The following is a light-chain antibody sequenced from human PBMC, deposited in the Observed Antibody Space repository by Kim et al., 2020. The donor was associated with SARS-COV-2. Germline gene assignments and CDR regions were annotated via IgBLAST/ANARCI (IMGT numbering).Light chain of an antibody. CDR3: QSYDSSLSGVV. Sequence: RVTISCTGSSSNIGAGYDVTWYQQLPGTAPKLLIFGNSNRPSGVPDRFSGSKSGTSASLAITGLQAEDEADYYCQSYDSSLSGVVFGGGTKLTVL. J-gene: IGLJ2*01. CDR1: SSNIGAGYD. CDR2: GNS. V-gene: IGLV1-40*01.